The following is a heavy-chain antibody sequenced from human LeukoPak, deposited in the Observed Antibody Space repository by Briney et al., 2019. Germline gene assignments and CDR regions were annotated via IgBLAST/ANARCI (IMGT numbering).Heavy chain of an antibody. J-gene: IGHJ4*02. CDR3: ARPLTGYCSGGSCYGFDY. V-gene: IGHV3-43*02. Sequence: GGSLRLSCAASGLTFDDYAMHWVRQAPGKGLEWVSLISGDGGSTYYADSVKGRFTISRDNAKNSLYLQMNSLRAEDTAVYYCARPLTGYCSGGSCYGFDYWGQGTLVTVSS. CDR2: ISGDGGST. CDR1: GLTFDDYA. D-gene: IGHD2-15*01.